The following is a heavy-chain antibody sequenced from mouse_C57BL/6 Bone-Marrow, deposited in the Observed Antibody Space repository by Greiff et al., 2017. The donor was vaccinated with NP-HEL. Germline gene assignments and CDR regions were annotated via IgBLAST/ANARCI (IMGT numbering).Heavy chain of an antibody. D-gene: IGHD1-1*01. CDR2: ISNGGGST. Sequence: EVQWVESGGGLVQPGGSLKLSCAASGFTFSDYYMYWVRQTPEKRLEWVAYISNGGGSTYYPDTVKGRFTISRDNARNTQYLQMSRLKSEDTAMYYCARQYYGGGDYWGQGSTLTVSS. CDR1: GFTFSDYY. J-gene: IGHJ2*01. CDR3: ARQYYGGGDY. V-gene: IGHV5-12*01.